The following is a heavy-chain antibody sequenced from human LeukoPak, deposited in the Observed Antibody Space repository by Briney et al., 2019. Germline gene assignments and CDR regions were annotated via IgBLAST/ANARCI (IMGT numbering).Heavy chain of an antibody. CDR3: TTSHYHDNGSYLPRNV. V-gene: IGHV3-15*01. CDR1: GFTFSNAW. Sequence: PGGSLRLSCAASGFTFSNAWIHWVRQAPGMGLEWLGRIKTKTDGGTTDYAAPVKGRFTVSRDDSKNTLYLQMDSLETEDTAVYYCTTSHYHDNGSYLPRNVWGQGTLVTVSS. D-gene: IGHD3-22*01. J-gene: IGHJ4*02. CDR2: IKTKTDGGTT.